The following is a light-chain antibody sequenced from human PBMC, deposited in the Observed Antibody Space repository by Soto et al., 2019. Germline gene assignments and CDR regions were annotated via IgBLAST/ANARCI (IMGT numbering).Light chain of an antibody. CDR3: QQYAGSPRT. CDR1: QNLVTLY. J-gene: IGKJ1*01. Sequence: EIVFTQSPGTLSLSPGERATLSCRSSQNLVTLYLAWFQQKSGQAPRLLIYSASRRATGIPDRFTGSGSGTDFTLTINRVEPEDFAVYFCQQYAGSPRTFGQGTKVDIK. CDR2: SAS. V-gene: IGKV3-20*01.